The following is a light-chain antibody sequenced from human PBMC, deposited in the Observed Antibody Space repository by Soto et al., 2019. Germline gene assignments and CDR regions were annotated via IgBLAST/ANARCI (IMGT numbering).Light chain of an antibody. V-gene: IGKV3-20*01. CDR2: DAS. J-gene: IGKJ1*01. CDR3: QQYGSSSWT. CDR1: QSVSSD. Sequence: EIVMTQSPATLSVSPGERATLSCRASQSVSSDLAWYHHKPGQAPRLLIYDASNRATGVPFRFSGSGSGTDFTLTISRLEPEDFAVYYCQQYGSSSWTFGQGTKVDIK.